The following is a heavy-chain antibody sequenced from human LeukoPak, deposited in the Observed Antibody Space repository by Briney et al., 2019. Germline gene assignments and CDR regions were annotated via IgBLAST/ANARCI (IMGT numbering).Heavy chain of an antibody. CDR1: GFTVSSNC. CDR3: ARRYCSGGTCYFFDY. D-gene: IGHD2-15*01. Sequence: GGSLRLSCAASGFTVSSNCMSWVRQAPGRGLEWVSLICSGGNTYYADSVKGRFTISRDDSKNTLYLQMNSLRAEDTAVYYCARRYCSGGTCYFFDYWGQGTLVTVSS. CDR2: ICSGGNT. V-gene: IGHV3-53*01. J-gene: IGHJ4*02.